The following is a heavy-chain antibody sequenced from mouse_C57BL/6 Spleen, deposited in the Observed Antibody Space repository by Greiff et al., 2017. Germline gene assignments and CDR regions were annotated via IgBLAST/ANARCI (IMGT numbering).Heavy chain of an antibody. Sequence: VQLQQSVAELVRPGASVKLSCTASGFNIKNTSMHWVKQRPEQGLEWIGRITPANGNTRYAPKFQGKATITADTSSNNAYLQLSRQTAEDPANCYCARIRSWAMDNGGQGTSVTVSS. D-gene: IGHD3-1*01. V-gene: IGHV14-3*01. CDR2: ITPANGNT. CDR3: ARIRSWAMDN. CDR1: GFNIKNTS. J-gene: IGHJ4*01.